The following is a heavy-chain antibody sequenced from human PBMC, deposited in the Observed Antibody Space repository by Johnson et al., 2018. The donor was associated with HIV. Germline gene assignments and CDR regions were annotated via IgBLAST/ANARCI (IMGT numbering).Heavy chain of an antibody. J-gene: IGHJ3*02. CDR2: ISYDGSNK. D-gene: IGHD1-1*01. V-gene: IGHV3-30-3*01. Sequence: QVQLVESGGGVVQPGRSLRLSCAVSGFTFSRYPMHWVRQAPGKGLEWLAFISYDGSNKYYADSVKGRFTISRDNSKNTLFLQMNSLRAGDTAVYYCARDSYLNDDAFDIWGQGTMVTVSS. CDR3: ARDSYLNDDAFDI. CDR1: GFTFSRYP.